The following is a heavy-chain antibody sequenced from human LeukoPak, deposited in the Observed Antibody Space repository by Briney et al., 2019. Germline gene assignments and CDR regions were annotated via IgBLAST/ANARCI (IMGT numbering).Heavy chain of an antibody. D-gene: IGHD7-27*01. Sequence: GGSLRLSRAASGFTFSSYSMNWVRQAPGKGLEWVSYISSTGAIHYADSVKGRFTISRDNAKNSLYLEMNTLRAEDTAVYYCARDYDWGFDYWGQGTLVTVSS. CDR1: GFTFSSYS. V-gene: IGHV3-48*04. CDR2: ISSTGAI. CDR3: ARDYDWGFDY. J-gene: IGHJ4*02.